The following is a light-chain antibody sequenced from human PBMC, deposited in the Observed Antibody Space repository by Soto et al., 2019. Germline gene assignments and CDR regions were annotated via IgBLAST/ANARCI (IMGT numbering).Light chain of an antibody. J-gene: IGLJ2*01. CDR2: DVS. Sequence: QSALTQPASVSGSPGQSINISCTGTSSDVGAYNYVSWYQHHPGKAPKLIIYDVSYRPSGVSIRFFGSKSGNTASLTISGLQPEDEADYYCSSYTASVRRLFGGGTKLTVL. V-gene: IGLV2-14*03. CDR3: SSYTASVRRL. CDR1: SSDVGAYNY.